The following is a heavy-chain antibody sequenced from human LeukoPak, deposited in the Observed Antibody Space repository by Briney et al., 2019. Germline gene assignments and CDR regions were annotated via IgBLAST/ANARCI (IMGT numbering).Heavy chain of an antibody. Sequence: GGSLRLSCAASGFTFSSCQMNWVRQAPGKGLEWVSYISSSGSTIYYADSVKGRFTISRDNAKNSLYLQMNSLRAEDTAVYYCARATVTTDYWGQGTLVTVSS. D-gene: IGHD4-17*01. V-gene: IGHV3-48*03. CDR2: ISSSGSTI. J-gene: IGHJ4*02. CDR3: ARATVTTDY. CDR1: GFTFSSCQ.